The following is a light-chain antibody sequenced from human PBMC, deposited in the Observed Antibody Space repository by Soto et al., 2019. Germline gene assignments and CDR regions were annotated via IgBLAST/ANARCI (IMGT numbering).Light chain of an antibody. V-gene: IGKV3-15*01. CDR1: QSVSNN. CDR2: GAS. Sequence: EIVMTQSPATLSVSPGERATLSCRASQSVSNNLAWYQQKPGQAPRLLIYGASTRATGIPARFSGSGSGTEFTLTISSLQSEDFAVYYCQQYNNWPFTFGGGT. CDR3: QQYNNWPFT. J-gene: IGKJ4*01.